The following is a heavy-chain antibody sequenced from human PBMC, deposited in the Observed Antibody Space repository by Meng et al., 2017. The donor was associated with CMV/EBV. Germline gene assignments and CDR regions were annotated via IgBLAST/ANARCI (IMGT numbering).Heavy chain of an antibody. CDR2: ISSSSSYI. J-gene: IGHJ4*02. Sequence: GESLKISCAASGFTFSSYSMNWVRQAPGKGLEWVSSISSSSSYIYYADSVKGRFTISRDNAKNSLYLQMNSLRAEDTAVYYCAKHFHRFNIAVAPGYWGQGTLVTVSS. CDR3: AKHFHRFNIAVAPGY. D-gene: IGHD6-19*01. V-gene: IGHV3-21*04. CDR1: GFTFSSYS.